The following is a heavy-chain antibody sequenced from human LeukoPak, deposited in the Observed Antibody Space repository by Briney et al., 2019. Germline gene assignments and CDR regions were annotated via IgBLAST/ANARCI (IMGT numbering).Heavy chain of an antibody. CDR1: GGSMSSSTYY. CDR2: ISNSGST. Sequence: SETLSLTCTVSGGSMSSSTYYWGWIRQPPGKRLEWIGSISNSGSTSYNPSLKSRVTISVDTSKNQFSLKLSSVTAADTAVYYCARQTIPFIVVVPAARGGAFDIWGQGTMVTVSS. CDR3: ARQTIPFIVVVPAARGGAFDI. J-gene: IGHJ3*02. D-gene: IGHD2-2*01. V-gene: IGHV4-39*01.